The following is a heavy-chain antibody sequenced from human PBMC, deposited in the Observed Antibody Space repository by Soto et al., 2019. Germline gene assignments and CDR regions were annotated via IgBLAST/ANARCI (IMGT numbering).Heavy chain of an antibody. CDR3: ARLSECPGGVDY. V-gene: IGHV1-69*13. CDR1: GGTFSSYA. Sequence: SVTVSCKASGGTFSSYAISWVRQAPGQGLEWMGGIIPIFGTANYAQKFQGRVTITADESTSTAYMELSSLRSEDTAVYYCARLSECPGGVDYWGQGTLVTVSS. J-gene: IGHJ4*02. CDR2: IIPIFGTA. D-gene: IGHD2-15*01.